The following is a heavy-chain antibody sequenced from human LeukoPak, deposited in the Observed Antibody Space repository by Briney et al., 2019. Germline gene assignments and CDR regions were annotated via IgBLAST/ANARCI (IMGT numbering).Heavy chain of an antibody. J-gene: IGHJ4*02. V-gene: IGHV3-11*01. CDR3: ARDLLAAGGGPQ. Sequence: GGSLRLSCAASGFTFSDYYMSWIRQAPGKGLGWVSYISSSGSTIYYADSVKGRFTISRDNSKNTVFLQMNSLRAEDTAVYYCARDLLAAGGGPQWGQGTLVTVSS. CDR2: ISSSGSTI. CDR1: GFTFSDYY. D-gene: IGHD6-13*01.